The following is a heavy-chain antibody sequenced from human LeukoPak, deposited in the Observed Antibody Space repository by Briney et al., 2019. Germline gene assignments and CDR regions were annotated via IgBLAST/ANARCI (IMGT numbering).Heavy chain of an antibody. CDR1: GGSISSSSYF. D-gene: IGHD1-1*01. CDR2: IFYSGSGST. V-gene: IGHV4-39*07. CDR3: AREKIGTGTILGKDYYYMDV. Sequence: SETLSLTCTVSGGSISSSSYFWGWIRQPPGKGLEWIGSIFYSGSGSTYYNPSLKSRVTISLDTSKNQFSLKLSSVTAADTAMYYCAREKIGTGTILGKDYYYMDVWGKGTTVTVSS. J-gene: IGHJ6*03.